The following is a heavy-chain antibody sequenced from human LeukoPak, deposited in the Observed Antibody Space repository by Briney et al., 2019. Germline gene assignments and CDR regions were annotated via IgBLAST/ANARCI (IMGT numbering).Heavy chain of an antibody. CDR1: GGSISSSSYF. Sequence: PSETLSLICTVSGGSISSSSYFWGWIRQPPGKGLEWIGSIYYSGSTYYNPSLKSRVTISVDTSKNQFSLKLSSVTAADTAVYYCARWNIAAAGIWSDWGQGTLVTVSS. CDR3: ARWNIAAAGIWSD. D-gene: IGHD6-13*01. J-gene: IGHJ4*02. CDR2: IYYSGST. V-gene: IGHV4-39*01.